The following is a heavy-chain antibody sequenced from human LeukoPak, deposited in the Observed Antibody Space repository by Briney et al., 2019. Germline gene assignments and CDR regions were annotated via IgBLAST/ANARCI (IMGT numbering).Heavy chain of an antibody. D-gene: IGHD3-9*01. Sequence: GGALRLSCAASGVTLSSYGMHAVREAPGKGLERGAVISYDGSNKYYAASVKGRFTISRDNSKNTLYLQMNSLRAEDTAVYYCAAGGAYDILTGYQPPWGQGTLVTVSS. CDR3: AAGGAYDILTGYQPP. V-gene: IGHV3-30*03. CDR1: GVTLSSYG. CDR2: ISYDGSNK. J-gene: IGHJ5*02.